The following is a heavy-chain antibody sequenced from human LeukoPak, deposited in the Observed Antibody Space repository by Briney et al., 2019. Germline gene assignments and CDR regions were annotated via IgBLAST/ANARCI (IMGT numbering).Heavy chain of an antibody. V-gene: IGHV4-59*08. Sequence: PSETLSLTCTVYGGSINSYYWSWIRQPPGKGLEWIAYIYYTGNTNYNPSLGSRVTISVDTSKNQFSLKLSSVTAADTAVYYCATVYCSRTSCLDYWGQGTLVTVSS. CDR3: ATVYCSRTSCLDY. CDR2: IYYTGNT. CDR1: GGSINSYY. D-gene: IGHD2-2*01. J-gene: IGHJ4*02.